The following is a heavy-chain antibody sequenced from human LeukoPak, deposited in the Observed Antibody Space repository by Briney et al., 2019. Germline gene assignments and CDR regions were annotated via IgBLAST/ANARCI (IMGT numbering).Heavy chain of an antibody. V-gene: IGHV1-2*02. CDR1: GYTFTSYG. CDR3: ARVRDSSTSCYLSRAPWCVGYYGMDV. J-gene: IGHJ6*02. CDR2: INPNSGGT. Sequence: GASVNVSCKASGYTFTSYGISWVRQAPGQGLEWMGWINPNSGGTNYAQKFQGRVTMTRDTSISTAYMELSRLRSDDTAVYYCARVRDSSTSCYLSRAPWCVGYYGMDVWGQGTTVTVSS. D-gene: IGHD2-2*01.